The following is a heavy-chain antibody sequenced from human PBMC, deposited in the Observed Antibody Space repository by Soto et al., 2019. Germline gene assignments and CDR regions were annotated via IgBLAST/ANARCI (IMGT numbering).Heavy chain of an antibody. CDR3: SRQVRGVTDYYYGMDV. CDR2: IYYSGST. CDR1: GGSISSSSYY. D-gene: IGHD3-10*01. V-gene: IGHV4-39*01. J-gene: IGHJ6*02. Sequence: SETLSLTCTVSGGSISSSSYYWGWIRQPPGKGLEWIGSIYYSGSTYYNPSLKSRVTISVDTSKNQFSLKLSSVTAADTAVYYCSRQVRGVTDYYYGMDVWGQGTTVTVSS.